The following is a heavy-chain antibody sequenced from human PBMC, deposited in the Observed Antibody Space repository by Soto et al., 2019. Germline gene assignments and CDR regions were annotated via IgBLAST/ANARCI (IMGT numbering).Heavy chain of an antibody. CDR2: IYPGDSDT. Sequence: LGESLKISCKGSGYSFTSYWIGWVRQMPGKGLEWMGIIYPGDSDTRYSPSFQGQVTISADKSISTAYLQWSSLKASDTAMYYCARLVSSSSGWHYYYYGMDVWGQGTTVTVSS. D-gene: IGHD6-6*01. CDR1: GYSFTSYW. V-gene: IGHV5-51*01. J-gene: IGHJ6*02. CDR3: ARLVSSSSGWHYYYYGMDV.